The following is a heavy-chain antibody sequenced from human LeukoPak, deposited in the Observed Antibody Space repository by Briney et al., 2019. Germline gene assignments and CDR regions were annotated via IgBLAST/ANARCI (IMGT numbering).Heavy chain of an antibody. CDR3: VKGFVHPTYYFDY. J-gene: IGHJ4*02. V-gene: IGHV3-23*01. D-gene: IGHD3-10*01. Sequence: GGSLRLSCAASGFTFSNYAMMWVRQAPGKRLEWVSSITGSGDGTYHADSVRGRFTISRDNSENTLYLQLNSLRADDTAVYFCVKGFVHPTYYFDYWGQGTLVTVSS. CDR2: ITGSGDGT. CDR1: GFTFSNYA.